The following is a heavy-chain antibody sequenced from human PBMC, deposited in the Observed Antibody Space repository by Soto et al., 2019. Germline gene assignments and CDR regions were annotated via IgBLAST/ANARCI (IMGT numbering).Heavy chain of an antibody. CDR1: GFTFSSYA. V-gene: IGHV3-23*01. D-gene: IGHD2-21*01. J-gene: IGHJ4*02. Sequence: GGSLRLSCAASGFTFSSYAMSWVRQAPGKGLEWVSAISGSGGSTYYADSVKGRFTISRDNSKNTLYLQMNSLRAEDTAVDYCAKDAISPRGGGDTHFDYWGQGTLVTVSS. CDR2: ISGSGGST. CDR3: AKDAISPRGGGDTHFDY.